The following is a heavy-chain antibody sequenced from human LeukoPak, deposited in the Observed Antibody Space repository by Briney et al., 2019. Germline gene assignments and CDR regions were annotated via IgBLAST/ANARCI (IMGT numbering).Heavy chain of an antibody. CDR3: ARGRYDSGGLYFDS. Sequence: GSLRLSCTASGFTFSNAWMTWVRQPPGKGLEWIGEIYHSGSTNYNPSLKNRVTVSIDTSKSQFSLKMNSVTAADTAVYYCARGRYDSGGLYFDSWGQGTLVTVSS. J-gene: IGHJ4*02. V-gene: IGHV4-34*01. CDR2: IYHSGST. CDR1: GFTFSNAW. D-gene: IGHD3-22*01.